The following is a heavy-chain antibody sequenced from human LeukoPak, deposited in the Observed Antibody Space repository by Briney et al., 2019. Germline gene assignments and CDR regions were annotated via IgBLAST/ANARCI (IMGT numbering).Heavy chain of an antibody. J-gene: IGHJ3*02. CDR2: IDPENGKT. CDR1: GYTFTDFF. Sequence: GATVKLSCKASGYTFTDFFLHWLHQAPGKGLEWMGRIDPENGKTTYAEKFLGRVTIMADTSTVTAYMELSSLRFEDTAVYYCATGPDVCDIWGQGTMVTVSS. V-gene: IGHV1-69-2*01. CDR3: ATGPDVCDI.